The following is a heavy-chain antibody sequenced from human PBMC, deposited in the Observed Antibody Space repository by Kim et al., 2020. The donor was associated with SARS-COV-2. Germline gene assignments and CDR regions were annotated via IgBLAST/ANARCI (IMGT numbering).Heavy chain of an antibody. J-gene: IGHJ3*02. V-gene: IGHV1-69*01. CDR3: ARDGRNCSGGSCLDI. Sequence: QKFQVRVTITADESTSTAYMELSSLRSEDTAVYYCARDGRNCSGGSCLDIWGQGTMVTVSS. D-gene: IGHD2-15*01.